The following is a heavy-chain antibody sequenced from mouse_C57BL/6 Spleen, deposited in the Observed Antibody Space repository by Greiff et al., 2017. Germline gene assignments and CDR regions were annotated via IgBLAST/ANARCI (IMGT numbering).Heavy chain of an antibody. J-gene: IGHJ4*01. CDR2: IYPRSGNT. V-gene: IGHV1-81*01. D-gene: IGHD1-1*01. CDR3: ADNYCGSGGAMDY. CDR1: GYTFTSYG. Sequence: VQLQQSGAELARPGASVKLSCKASGYTFTSYGISWVKQRTGQGLEWIGEIYPRSGNTYYNEKFKGKATLTADKSSSTAYMELRSLTAEDSAVYFCADNYCGSGGAMDYWGQGTSVTVSS.